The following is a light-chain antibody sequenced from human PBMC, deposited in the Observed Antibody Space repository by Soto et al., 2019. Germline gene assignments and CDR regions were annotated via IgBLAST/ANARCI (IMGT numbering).Light chain of an antibody. V-gene: IGLV1-51*01. Sequence: QSALTQPPSVSAAPGQKVTISCSGSSSNIGNNYVSWYQQFPGTAPKLLIFDNDKRPSGIPDRFSASKSGTSATLVFTGLQTGDEADYYCGAWDSSLRVVVFGGGTKVTVL. CDR2: DND. CDR3: GAWDSSLRVVV. J-gene: IGLJ2*01. CDR1: SSNIGNNY.